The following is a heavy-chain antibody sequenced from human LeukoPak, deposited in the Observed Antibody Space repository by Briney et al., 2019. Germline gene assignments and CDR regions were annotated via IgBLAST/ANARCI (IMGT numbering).Heavy chain of an antibody. CDR2: ISGSGGST. D-gene: IGHD3-3*01. CDR1: GFTFSSYA. CDR3: AKDLDTIFGASLFDY. V-gene: IGHV3-23*01. Sequence: GGSLRLSCAASGFTFSSYAMGWVRQAPGKGLEWVSAISGSGGSTYYADSVKGRFTISRDNSKNTLYLQMNSLRAEDTAVYYCAKDLDTIFGASLFDYWGQGTLVTVSS. J-gene: IGHJ4*02.